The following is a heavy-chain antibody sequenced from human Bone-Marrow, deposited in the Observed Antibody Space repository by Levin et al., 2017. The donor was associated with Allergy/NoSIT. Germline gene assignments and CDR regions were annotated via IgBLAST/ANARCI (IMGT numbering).Heavy chain of an antibody. CDR3: VRDAPRMNAVDF. J-gene: IGHJ3*01. Sequence: PGGSLRLSCAVSGFTFSDYSMNWVRQAPGKGLGWVSSISSSTSYTDYADSVKGRFTISRDNAKKSLYLQMNSLRAEDTAVYYCVRDAPRMNAVDFWGQGTMVTVSS. V-gene: IGHV3-21*01. CDR2: ISSSTSYT. D-gene: IGHD2-15*01. CDR1: GFTFSDYS.